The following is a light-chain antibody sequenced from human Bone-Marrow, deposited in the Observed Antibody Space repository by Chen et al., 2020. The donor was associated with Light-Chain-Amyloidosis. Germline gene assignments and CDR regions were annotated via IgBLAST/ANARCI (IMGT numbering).Light chain of an antibody. CDR1: SSNIGNNY. CDR3: GTWDSSLSAVV. CDR2: DNN. J-gene: IGLJ2*01. Sequence: QSVLTQPPSVSASPGQKVTISCSGSSSNIGNNYVSWYQQLPGTAPKLLIYDNNTRPSGIPDRFSGSESGTSATLGITGLQTGDEADYYCGTWDSSLSAVVFGGGTKLTVL. V-gene: IGLV1-51*01.